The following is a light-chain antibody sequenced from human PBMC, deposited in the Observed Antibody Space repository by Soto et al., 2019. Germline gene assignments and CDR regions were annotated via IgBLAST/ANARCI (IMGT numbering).Light chain of an antibody. CDR1: QSISSW. CDR2: KAS. CDR3: QQSFT. V-gene: IGKV1-5*03. Sequence: DIQMTQSPSTLSASVGDRVTITCRASQSISSWLAWYQQKPGKAPKLLIYKASSLESGVPSRFSGSGSGTDFTLTISSLQPADFATYYCQQSFTFGPGTKVDIK. J-gene: IGKJ3*01.